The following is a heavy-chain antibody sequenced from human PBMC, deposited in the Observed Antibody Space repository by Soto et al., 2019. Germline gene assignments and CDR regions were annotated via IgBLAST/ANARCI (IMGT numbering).Heavy chain of an antibody. CDR1: GFIFNEYG. D-gene: IGHD2-15*01. Sequence: QVQLVESGGGVVQPGRSLRLSCAASGFIFNEYGMHWVRQAPGKGLEWVAVIWYDGSNKYYADSVKGRLTFSRDNSKNTMSLQMNSLRVEDTAMYYCARWGCSGSNCNLNQRSFDLWGQGTLVTVSS. CDR2: IWYDGSNK. J-gene: IGHJ4*02. V-gene: IGHV3-33*01. CDR3: ARWGCSGSNCNLNQRSFDL.